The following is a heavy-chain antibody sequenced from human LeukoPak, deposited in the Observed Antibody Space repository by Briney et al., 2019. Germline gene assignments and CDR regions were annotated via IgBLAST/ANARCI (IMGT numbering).Heavy chain of an antibody. CDR3: ARGIVVVPAAIDLPYYFDY. CDR2: ISSSSSYI. Sequence: GGSLRLSCAASGFTFSSYSMNWVRQAPGKGLEWVSSISSSSSYIYYADSVKGRFAISRDNAKNSLYLQMNSLRAEDTAVYYCARGIVVVPAAIDLPYYFDYWGQGTLVTISS. V-gene: IGHV3-21*01. D-gene: IGHD2-2*01. CDR1: GFTFSSYS. J-gene: IGHJ4*02.